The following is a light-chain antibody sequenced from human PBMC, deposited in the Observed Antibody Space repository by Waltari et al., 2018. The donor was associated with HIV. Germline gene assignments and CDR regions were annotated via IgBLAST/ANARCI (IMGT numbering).Light chain of an antibody. Sequence: SYVLTQPPSVSVAPGKTARITCGGNNIRSKSVHWYQQKPGQAPVLVIDDGSDRPSGIPERLAGANSGNTATLTISRFEAGDEADYYCQVWDSSSDHVVFGGGTKLTVL. J-gene: IGLJ2*01. CDR2: DGS. CDR3: QVWDSSSDHVV. V-gene: IGLV3-21*04. CDR1: NIRSKS.